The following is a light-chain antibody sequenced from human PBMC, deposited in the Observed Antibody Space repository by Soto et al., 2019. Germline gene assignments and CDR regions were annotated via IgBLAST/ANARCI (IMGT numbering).Light chain of an antibody. V-gene: IGKV1-5*03. CDR1: QSISSW. CDR2: KAS. CDR3: QQYNSYSYT. J-gene: IGKJ2*01. Sequence: DIQMTQSPSTLSASVGDRVTITCRASQSISSWLAWYQQKPGKAPKLLIYKASSLESGVPSRFSGSGSGTEFTLTISSLQPDDFANYYCQQYNSYSYTFGHGTKVDIK.